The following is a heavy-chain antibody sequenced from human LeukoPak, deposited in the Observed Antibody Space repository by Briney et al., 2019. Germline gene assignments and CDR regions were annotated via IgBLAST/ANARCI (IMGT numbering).Heavy chain of an antibody. CDR1: GASFSSGDQY. CDR3: SRGLDSRKLGY. CDR2: IHPSRTL. J-gene: IGHJ4*02. Sequence: SEPLSLTCTVSGASFSSGDQYWNWIRQRPGEGLEWIGSIHPSRTLYNNPSLESRVTISIDTSKNQFSLKLNSVTAADTAVYFCSRGLDSRKLGYWGQGTLVTVSS. D-gene: IGHD3-22*01. V-gene: IGHV4-31*03.